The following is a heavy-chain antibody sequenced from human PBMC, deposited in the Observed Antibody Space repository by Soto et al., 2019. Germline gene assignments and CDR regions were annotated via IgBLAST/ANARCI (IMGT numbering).Heavy chain of an antibody. CDR3: ARIVVVVAATHAFDI. D-gene: IGHD2-15*01. J-gene: IGHJ3*02. CDR2: IYHSGST. V-gene: IGHV4-4*02. CDR1: SGSISSSNW. Sequence: VQLRESGPGLVKPSGTLSLTCAVSSGSISSSNWWSWVRQPPGKGLEWIGEIYHSGSTNYNPSLKSRVTISVDKSKDQFSLKRSSVPAADTAVYYCARIVVVVAATHAFDIWGQGTMVTVSS.